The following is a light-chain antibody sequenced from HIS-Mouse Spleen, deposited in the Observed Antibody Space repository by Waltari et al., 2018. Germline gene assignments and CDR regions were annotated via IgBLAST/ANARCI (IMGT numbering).Light chain of an antibody. V-gene: IGLV2-23*03. J-gene: IGLJ2*01. CDR1: SSDVGSYNL. Sequence: QSALTQPASVSGSPGQSITISCTGTSSDVGSYNLVSWYQQHPGKAPKLMIYEGSKRPPGVSNRFSGSKSGNTASLTISGLQAEDEADYYCCSYAGSSTFVVVFGGGTKLTVL. CDR2: EGS. CDR3: CSYAGSSTFVVV.